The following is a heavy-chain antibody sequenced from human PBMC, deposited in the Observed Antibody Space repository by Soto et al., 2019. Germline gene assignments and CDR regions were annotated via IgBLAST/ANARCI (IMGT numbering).Heavy chain of an antibody. CDR1: GFTFTSSA. CDR2: IVVGSGNT. CDR3: AADSIYPLYYGMDV. Sequence: QMQLVQSGPEVKKPGTSVKVSCKASGFTFTSSAVQWVRQARGQRLEWIGWIVVGSGNTNYAQKFQERVTITRDMSTSTAYMELSSLRSEDTAVYYCAADSIYPLYYGMDVWGQGTTVTVSS. J-gene: IGHJ6*02. V-gene: IGHV1-58*01.